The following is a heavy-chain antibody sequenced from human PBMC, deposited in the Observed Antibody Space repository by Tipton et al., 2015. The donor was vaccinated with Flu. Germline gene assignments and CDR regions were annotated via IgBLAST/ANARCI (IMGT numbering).Heavy chain of an antibody. CDR2: IYHSGTT. Sequence: TLSLTCAVSGYSVTSSYYWGWIRQPPGKGLEWIGTIYHSGTTYYNPSLKSRLTLSVDTSKNQFSLRLTSMTAADTALYYCARRDYSSYVSDPKNRFDPWGQGTLVTVSS. J-gene: IGHJ5*02. D-gene: IGHD4-11*01. V-gene: IGHV4-38-2*01. CDR3: ARRDYSSYVSDPKNRFDP. CDR1: GYSVTSSYY.